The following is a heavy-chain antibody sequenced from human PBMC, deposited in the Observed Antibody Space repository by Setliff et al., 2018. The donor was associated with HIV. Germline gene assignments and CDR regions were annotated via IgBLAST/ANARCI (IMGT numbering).Heavy chain of an antibody. V-gene: IGHV4-4*09. J-gene: IGHJ4*02. CDR3: ARHANYDFWSGYWGYYFDY. CDR2: IYTSGTT. CDR1: GGSISTYY. Sequence: SETLSLTCPVSGGSISTYYWSWIRQPPGKGLEWIGYIYTSGTTNYNPSLKSRVPISVDTSKAQVSLKLSSVTAADTAVYYCARHANYDFWSGYWGYYFDYWGQGTLVTVSS. D-gene: IGHD3-3*01.